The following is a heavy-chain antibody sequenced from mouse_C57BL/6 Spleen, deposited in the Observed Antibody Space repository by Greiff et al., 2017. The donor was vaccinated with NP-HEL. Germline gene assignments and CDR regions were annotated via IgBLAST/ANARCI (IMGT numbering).Heavy chain of an antibody. CDR2: INPNHGGT. CDR3: ARNGNYAMDY. V-gene: IGHV1-18*01. D-gene: IGHD2-1*01. CDR1: GYTFTDYN. J-gene: IGHJ4*01. Sequence: EVQLQQPGPELVKPGASVKIPCKASGYTFTDYNMDWVKQSHGKSLEWIGDINPNHGGTIYNQKFKGKATLTVDKSSSTAYMELRSLTSEDTAVYYCARNGNYAMDYWGQGTSVTVSS.